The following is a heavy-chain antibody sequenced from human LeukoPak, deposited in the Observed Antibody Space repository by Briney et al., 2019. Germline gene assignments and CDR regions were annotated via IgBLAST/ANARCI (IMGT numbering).Heavy chain of an antibody. D-gene: IGHD3-10*01. CDR1: GGSINSGVW. Sequence: SETLSLTCGVSGGSINSGVWWSWVRQPPGKGLEWIGEIYHGGGSNYNASLRSRVTISVDKSKNQFSLKLSSVTAADTAVYYCARRYYYGSGSYYKYWGQGTLVTVSS. CDR3: ARRYYYGSGSYYKY. V-gene: IGHV4-4*02. J-gene: IGHJ4*02. CDR2: IYHGGGS.